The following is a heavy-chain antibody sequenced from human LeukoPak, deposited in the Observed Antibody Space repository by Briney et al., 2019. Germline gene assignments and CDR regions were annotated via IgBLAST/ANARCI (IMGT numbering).Heavy chain of an antibody. D-gene: IGHD6-19*01. J-gene: IGHJ4*02. CDR3: CGSGWFAGPFGY. CDR1: GGSFSGYY. CDR2: INHSGST. V-gene: IGHV4-34*03. Sequence: SETLSLTCAVYGGSFSGYYWSWIRQPPGKGLEWIGEINHSGSTNYNPSLKSRVTISVDTSKNQFSLKLSSVTAADTAVYYCCGSGWFAGPFGYWGQGALVTVSS.